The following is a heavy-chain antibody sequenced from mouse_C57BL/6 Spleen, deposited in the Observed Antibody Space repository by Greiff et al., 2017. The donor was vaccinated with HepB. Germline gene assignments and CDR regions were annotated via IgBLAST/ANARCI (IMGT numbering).Heavy chain of an antibody. V-gene: IGHV1-4*01. CDR1: GYTFTSYT. CDR3: ARSDYDGYYFDY. J-gene: IGHJ2*01. D-gene: IGHD2-4*01. Sequence: QVQLQQSGAELARPGASVKMSCKASGYTFTSYTMHWVNQRPGQGLEWIGYINPSSGYTKYNQKFKDKATLTADKSSSTAYMQLSSLTSEDSAVYYCARSDYDGYYFDYWGQGTTLTVSS. CDR2: INPSSGYT.